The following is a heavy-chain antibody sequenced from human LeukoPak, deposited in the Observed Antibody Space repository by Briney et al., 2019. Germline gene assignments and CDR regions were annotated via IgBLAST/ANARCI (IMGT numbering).Heavy chain of an antibody. J-gene: IGHJ4*02. Sequence: ASVKVSCKASGYTFTGYYMHWVRQAPGQGLEWMGWINPNSGGTNYAQKFQGRVTMTRDTSISTAYMELSGLRSDDTAVYYCARDLPYSGYDGDYWGQGTLVTVSS. CDR3: ARDLPYSGYDGDY. V-gene: IGHV1-2*02. CDR2: INPNSGGT. D-gene: IGHD5-12*01. CDR1: GYTFTGYY.